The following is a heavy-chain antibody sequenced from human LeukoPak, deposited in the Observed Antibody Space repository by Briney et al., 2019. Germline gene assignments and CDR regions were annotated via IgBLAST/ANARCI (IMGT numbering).Heavy chain of an antibody. J-gene: IGHJ3*02. V-gene: IGHV4-34*01. Sequence: SETLSLTCVVYGGSFSDYYWTWIRQPPGKGLEWIGEINHSGRTNYNPSLKSRVTVSLDTSKNQFSLKLSSVTAADTAVYYCAREEQNAFDIWGQGTMVTVSS. CDR3: AREEQNAFDI. CDR1: GGSFSDYY. CDR2: INHSGRT. D-gene: IGHD1-26*01.